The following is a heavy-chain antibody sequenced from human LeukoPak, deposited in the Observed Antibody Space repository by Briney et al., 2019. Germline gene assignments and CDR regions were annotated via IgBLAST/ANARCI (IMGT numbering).Heavy chain of an antibody. Sequence: GGSLRLSCAASGFTFSSYGMHWVRQAPGKGLEWVAVISYDGSNKYYADSVEGRFTISRDNSKNTLYLQMNSLRAEDTAVYYCAKSALETRHYYYYGMDVWGQGTTVTVSS. CDR1: GFTFSSYG. J-gene: IGHJ6*02. CDR3: AKSALETRHYYYYGMDV. D-gene: IGHD4-23*01. V-gene: IGHV3-30*18. CDR2: ISYDGSNK.